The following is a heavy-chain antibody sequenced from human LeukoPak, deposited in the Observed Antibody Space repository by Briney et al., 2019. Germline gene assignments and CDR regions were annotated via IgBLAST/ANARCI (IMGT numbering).Heavy chain of an antibody. D-gene: IGHD2/OR15-2a*01. J-gene: IGHJ6*02. V-gene: IGHV3-53*01. CDR1: GFTFSSNY. CDR2: IYSGGST. Sequence: PGGSLRLSCAASGFTFSSNYMSWVRQAPGKGLEWVSVIYSGGSTYYADSVKGRFTISRDNSKNTLYLQMNSLRAEDTAVYYCARDRSSFSHYYGMDVWGQGTTVTVSS. CDR3: ARDRSSFSHYYGMDV.